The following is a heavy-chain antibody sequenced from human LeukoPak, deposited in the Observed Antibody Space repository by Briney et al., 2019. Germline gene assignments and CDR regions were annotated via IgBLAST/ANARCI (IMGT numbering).Heavy chain of an antibody. CDR2: INHSGDT. V-gene: IGHV4-34*01. Sequence: SETLSLTCAVYSGTFSGYQWSWIRQPPGRGLEWIGDINHSGDTNYSPSLRSRVTISVDTSKNQFSLKLYSVTAADTDVYYCARGRVPCSGTYYWGQGSLVAVSS. D-gene: IGHD3-10*02. CDR3: ARGRVPCSGTYY. CDR1: SGTFSGYQ. J-gene: IGHJ4*02.